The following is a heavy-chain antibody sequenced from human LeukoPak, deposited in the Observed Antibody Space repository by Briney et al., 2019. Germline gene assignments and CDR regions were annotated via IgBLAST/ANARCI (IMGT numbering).Heavy chain of an antibody. CDR1: GYTFTSYD. CDR3: AKGVPSDY. V-gene: IGHV1-8*01. Sequence: ASVKVSCKASGYTFTSYDINWVRQATGQGLEWMGWMNPNSGNTGYAQNFQGRVTMTRNTSISTAYMELSSLRSDDTAIYYCAKGVPSDYWGQGTLVTVPS. J-gene: IGHJ4*02. CDR2: MNPNSGNT. D-gene: IGHD2-2*01.